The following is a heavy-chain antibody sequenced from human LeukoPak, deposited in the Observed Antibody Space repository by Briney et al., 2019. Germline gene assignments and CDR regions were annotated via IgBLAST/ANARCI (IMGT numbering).Heavy chain of an antibody. J-gene: IGHJ4*02. Sequence: ASVKVSCKASGGTFSSYAISWVRQAPGQGLEWMGWINPNSGGTNYAQKFQGRVTMTRDTSISTAYMELSRLRSDDTAVYYCARVPGYSSSRFLDYWGQGTLVTVSS. D-gene: IGHD6-13*01. V-gene: IGHV1-2*02. CDR3: ARVPGYSSSRFLDY. CDR1: GGTFSSYA. CDR2: INPNSGGT.